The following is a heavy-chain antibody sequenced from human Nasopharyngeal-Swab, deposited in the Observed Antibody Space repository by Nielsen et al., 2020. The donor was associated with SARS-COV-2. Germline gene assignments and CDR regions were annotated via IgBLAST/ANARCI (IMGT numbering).Heavy chain of an antibody. D-gene: IGHD2-2*01. J-gene: IGHJ6*02. V-gene: IGHV3-30*04. Sequence: GEPLKISCAASGFTFSSYAMHWVRQAPGKGLEWVAVISDDGSNKYYADSVKGRFTISRDNFKKTLYLQMNSLRAEDTAVYYCARHRVPDIVVVPAAMGVWGQGTTVTVSS. CDR2: ISDDGSNK. CDR1: GFTFSSYA. CDR3: ARHRVPDIVVVPAAMGV.